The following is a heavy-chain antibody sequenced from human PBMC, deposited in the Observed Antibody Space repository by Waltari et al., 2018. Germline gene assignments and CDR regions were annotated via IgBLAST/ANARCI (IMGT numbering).Heavy chain of an antibody. CDR2: IIPILGIA. D-gene: IGHD3-10*01. CDR1: GGTFSSYT. Sequence: QVQLVPSGAEVKKPGSSVKVSCKASGGTFSSYTISWVRQAPGQGLEWLGRIIPILGIANYAQKFQGRVTITADKSTNTAYMELSRLRSEDTAVYYCAKAKTPLWFGELAYFDYWGQGTLVTVSS. CDR3: AKAKTPLWFGELAYFDY. J-gene: IGHJ4*02. V-gene: IGHV1-69*02.